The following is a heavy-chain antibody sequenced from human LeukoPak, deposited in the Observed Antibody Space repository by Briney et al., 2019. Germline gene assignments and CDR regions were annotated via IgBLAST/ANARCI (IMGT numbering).Heavy chain of an antibody. CDR2: IYSDGST. D-gene: IGHD2-2*03. Sequence: GGSLRLSCAASGFSVSSNYMGWVRQAPEKGLEWVSVIYSDGSTYYADSVKGRFTISRDNSKNTLYLQVNSLRAEDTAVYYCVRVGDCTTTSCPPFDYWGQGTLVTVSS. CDR1: GFSVSSNY. CDR3: VRVGDCTTTSCPPFDY. J-gene: IGHJ4*02. V-gene: IGHV3-53*01.